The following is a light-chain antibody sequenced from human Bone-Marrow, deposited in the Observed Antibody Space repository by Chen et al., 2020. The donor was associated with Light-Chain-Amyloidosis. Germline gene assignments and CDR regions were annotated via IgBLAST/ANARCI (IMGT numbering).Light chain of an antibody. Sequence: DIQMTQSPSSLSASVGDRVTIACRASQSISNYLNWYQQKPGKAPKLLIYAASSLQSGVPSRFSGSGSGTDFTLTSNSLQPEDFATYYCQQSYTTPRVTFGPGTKVDIK. V-gene: IGKV1-39*01. CDR2: AAS. CDR1: QSISNY. CDR3: QQSYTTPRVT. J-gene: IGKJ3*01.